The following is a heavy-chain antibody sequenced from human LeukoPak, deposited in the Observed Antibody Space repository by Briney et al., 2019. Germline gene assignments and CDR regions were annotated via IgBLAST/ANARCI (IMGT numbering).Heavy chain of an antibody. CDR1: GFTFSSYS. V-gene: IGHV3-21*01. J-gene: IGHJ4*02. D-gene: IGHD5-18*01. CDR2: ISSSSSYI. CDR3: ARGGLGYSHSNY. Sequence: GGSLRLSCAASGFTFSSYSMNWVRQAPGKGLEWVSSISSSSSYIYYADSVKGRFTISRDNAKNSLYLQMNSLRAEDTAVYYCARGGLGYSHSNYWGQGTLVTVSS.